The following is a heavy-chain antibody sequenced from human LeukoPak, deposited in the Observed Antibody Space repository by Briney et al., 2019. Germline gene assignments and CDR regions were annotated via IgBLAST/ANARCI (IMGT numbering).Heavy chain of an antibody. D-gene: IGHD3-9*01. J-gene: IGHJ6*02. CDR1: GYTFTSYG. V-gene: IGHV1-18*01. CDR2: ISAYNGNT. CDR3: ARDGYDIFPRYGMDV. Sequence: ASVKVSCKASGYTFTSYGISWVRQAPRQGLEWMGWISAYNGNTNYAQKLQGRVTMTTDTSTSTAYMELRSLRSDDTAVYYCARDGYDIFPRYGMDVWGQGTTVTVSS.